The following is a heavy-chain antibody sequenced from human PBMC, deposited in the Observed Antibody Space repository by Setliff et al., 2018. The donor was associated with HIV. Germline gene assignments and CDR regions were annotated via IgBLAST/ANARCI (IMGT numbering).Heavy chain of an antibody. CDR2: LNGDETRT. V-gene: IGHV3-74*01. D-gene: IGHD2-2*03. CDR3: VRGGWIL. Sequence: LRLSCAASGFIFSSYWMHWVRQAPGKGLEWVSGLNGDETRTRYADSAKGRFTISRDNAKNTLYLQMHSLRVEDTAMYYCVRGGWILWGQGTLVTVSS. CDR1: GFIFSSYW. J-gene: IGHJ1*01.